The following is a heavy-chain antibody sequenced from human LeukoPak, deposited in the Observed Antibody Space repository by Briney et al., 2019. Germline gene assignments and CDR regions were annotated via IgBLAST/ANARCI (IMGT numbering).Heavy chain of an antibody. V-gene: IGHV3-23*01. D-gene: IGHD2-15*01. CDR3: ATLGGYCSGGSCYTNDY. CDR2: ISGSGGST. CDR1: GFTFSSYA. J-gene: IGHJ4*02. Sequence: PGGSLRLSCAASGFTFSSYAMSWVRQAPGKGLEWVSAISGSGGSTYYADSVKGRFTISRGNSKNTLYLQMNSLSAEDTAVYYCATLGGYCSGGSCYTNDYWGQGTLVTVSS.